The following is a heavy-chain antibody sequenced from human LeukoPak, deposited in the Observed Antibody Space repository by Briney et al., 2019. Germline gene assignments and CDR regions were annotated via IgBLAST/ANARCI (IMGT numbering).Heavy chain of an antibody. J-gene: IGHJ4*02. CDR2: ISYDGSNK. V-gene: IGHV3-30*18. CDR1: GFTFSSYG. Sequence: PGGSLRLSCAASGFTFSSYGMHWVRQAPGKGLEWVTVISYDGSNKYYADSVKGRFTISRDNSKNTLYLQMNSLRAEDTAVYYCAKDQALGIIDYWGQGTLVTVSS. CDR3: AKDQALGIIDY. D-gene: IGHD3-16*01.